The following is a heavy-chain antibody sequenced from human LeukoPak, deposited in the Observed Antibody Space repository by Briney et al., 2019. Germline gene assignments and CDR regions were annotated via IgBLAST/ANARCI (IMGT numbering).Heavy chain of an antibody. CDR1: GGSFSGYY. J-gene: IGHJ6*02. V-gene: IGHV4-34*01. D-gene: IGHD2-8*01. CDR2: INHSGST. Sequence: SETLSLTCAVYGGSFSGYYWSWIRQPPGKGLEWIEEINHSGSTNYNPSLKSRVTISVDTSKNQFSLQLNSVTPEDTAVYYCARCRRMVYTPTYYYYYGMDVWGQGTTVTVSS. CDR3: ARCRRMVYTPTYYYYYGMDV.